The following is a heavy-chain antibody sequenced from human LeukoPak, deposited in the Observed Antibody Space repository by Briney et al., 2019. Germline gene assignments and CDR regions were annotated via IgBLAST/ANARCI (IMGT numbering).Heavy chain of an antibody. J-gene: IGHJ4*02. CDR2: IFPSDSDT. V-gene: IGHV5-51*01. Sequence: GESLKISCKVSGYSFTNNWLGWVRQMPGEGLEWMGIIFPSDSDTRYSPSFQGQVTISADKSISTAYLQWSSLKASDTAMYYCARYSGSFSKSFDSWGQGTLVTVSS. CDR3: ARYSGSFSKSFDS. D-gene: IGHD1-26*01. CDR1: GYSFTNNW.